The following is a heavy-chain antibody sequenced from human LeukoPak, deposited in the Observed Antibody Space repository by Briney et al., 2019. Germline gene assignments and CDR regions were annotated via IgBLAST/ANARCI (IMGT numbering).Heavy chain of an antibody. V-gene: IGHV4-39*01. CDR2: IYYSGST. CDR1: GGSISSTSYY. CDR3: ARRRIAVAGTSYFDY. D-gene: IGHD6-19*01. Sequence: PSETLSLTCIVSGGSISSTSYYWGWIRQPPGKGLEWIGNIYYSGSTYYNPSLKSRVTISVDTSKNQFSLKLSSVAAADTALYYCARRRIAVAGTSYFDYWGQGTLVTVSS. J-gene: IGHJ4*02.